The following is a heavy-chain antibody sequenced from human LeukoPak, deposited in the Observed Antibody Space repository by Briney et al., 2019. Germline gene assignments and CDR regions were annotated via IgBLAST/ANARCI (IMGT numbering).Heavy chain of an antibody. D-gene: IGHD3-10*01. Sequence: PGGSLRLSCTASGFTFSGCSMNWIRQAPGKGLEWVSSFGTRSTSIYHAGSVKGRFAISRDNAKNSLYLQMNSLRAEDTAVYYCARLELGWGAYYYYGMDVWGQGTTVTVSS. CDR3: ARLELGWGAYYYYGMDV. CDR1: GFTFSGCS. V-gene: IGHV3-21*01. CDR2: FGTRSTSI. J-gene: IGHJ6*02.